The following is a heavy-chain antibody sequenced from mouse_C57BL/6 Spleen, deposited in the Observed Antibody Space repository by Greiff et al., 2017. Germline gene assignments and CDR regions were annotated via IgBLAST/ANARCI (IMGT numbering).Heavy chain of an antibody. J-gene: IGHJ1*03. CDR2: IDPENGAT. V-gene: IGHV14-4*01. Sequence: EVQLQESGAELVRPGASVKLSCTASGFNIKDDYLHWVKQRPEQGLEGIGWIDPENGATEYAAKFQGKATITADTSSNTAYLELSSLTYEGTAVYYCRRYFDVWGTGTTVTVSS. CDR1: GFNIKDDY. CDR3: RRYFDV.